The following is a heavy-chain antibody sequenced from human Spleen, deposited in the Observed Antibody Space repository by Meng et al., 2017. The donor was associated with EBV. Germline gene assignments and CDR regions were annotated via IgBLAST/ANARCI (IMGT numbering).Heavy chain of an antibody. D-gene: IGHD3-22*01. J-gene: IGHJ4*02. V-gene: IGHV7-4-1*02. Sequence: QGDRVESGSYFEKPGALVKVSCKATGYTFTSYAMNWVRQAPGQGLEWMGGINTNTGNPTYAQGFTGRFVFSLDTSVSTAYLQISSLKAEDTAVYYCARYYDRGGYYYYFDYWGQGTLVTVSS. CDR3: ARYYDRGGYYYYFDY. CDR2: INTNTGNP. CDR1: GYTFTSYA.